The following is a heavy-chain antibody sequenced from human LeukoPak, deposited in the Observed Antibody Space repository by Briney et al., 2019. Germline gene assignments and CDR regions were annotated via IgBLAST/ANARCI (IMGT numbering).Heavy chain of an antibody. J-gene: IGHJ4*02. Sequence: GGSLRLSCAASGFTFSSYDMSWVRQAPGKGLEWVSAISGSGGSTYFADSLKGRFTISRDNSKNTLYLQLNSLRAEDTAVYYCAKGVRAVAGTSWPNWGQGTLVTVSS. V-gene: IGHV3-23*01. CDR2: ISGSGGST. CDR3: AKGVRAVAGTSWPN. CDR1: GFTFSSYD. D-gene: IGHD6-19*01.